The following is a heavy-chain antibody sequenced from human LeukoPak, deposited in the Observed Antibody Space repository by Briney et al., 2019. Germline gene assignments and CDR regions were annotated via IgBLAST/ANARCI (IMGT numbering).Heavy chain of an antibody. D-gene: IGHD6-19*01. Sequence: PGGSLRLSCSASGFTFSSYAMHWVRQPPEKGLEYVSAISSNGGSTYYADSVKGRFTVSRDNSKNTLYLQISSLRADDTAVYYCVNQISGWVYWGQGTLVTVSS. J-gene: IGHJ4*02. CDR1: GFTFSSYA. CDR2: ISSNGGST. V-gene: IGHV3-64D*06. CDR3: VNQISGWVY.